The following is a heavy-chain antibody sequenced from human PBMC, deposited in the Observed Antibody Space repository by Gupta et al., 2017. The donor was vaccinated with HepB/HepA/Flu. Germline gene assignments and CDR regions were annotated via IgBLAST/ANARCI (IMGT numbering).Heavy chain of an antibody. CDR1: GFRFSTYD. CDR2: IWFHGNNK. CDR3: AKYGTIRGKSYYYTGMDV. V-gene: IGHV3-33*06. D-gene: IGHD5-24*01. Sequence: QVQLVESGGGVVQPGTSLRLSCAASGFRFSTYDMPWVRQAPGKGLEWVAVIWFHGNNKNYAESVKGRFTVSRDNSKNTLYLEMNSLRAEDTAVYYCAKYGTIRGKSYYYTGMDVWGQGTTVTVSS. J-gene: IGHJ6*02.